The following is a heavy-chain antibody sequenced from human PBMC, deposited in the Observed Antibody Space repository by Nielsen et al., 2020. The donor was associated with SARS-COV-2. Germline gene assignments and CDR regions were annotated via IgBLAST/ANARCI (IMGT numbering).Heavy chain of an antibody. V-gene: IGHV7-4-1*02. D-gene: IGHD3-9*01. J-gene: IGHJ4*02. CDR1: GYRFTSYS. Sequence: ASVKVSCKASGYRFTSYSVSWVRQAPGQGLEWMGWINTNTGNPTYAQGFTGRFVFSLDTSVSTAYLQISSLKAEDTAVYYCARDAGYDILTGYYEAQHYWGQGTLVTVSS. CDR3: ARDAGYDILTGYYEAQHY. CDR2: INTNTGNP.